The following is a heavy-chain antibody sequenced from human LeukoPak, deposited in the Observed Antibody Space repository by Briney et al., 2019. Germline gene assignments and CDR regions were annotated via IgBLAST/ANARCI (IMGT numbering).Heavy chain of an antibody. CDR3: ARGGPYSASDY. D-gene: IGHD1-26*01. Sequence: PGGSLRLSCAASGFTFSSYWMHWVRQAPGKGLVWVSRISSDGSSTIYADSVKGRFTISRDNAKNTLHLQMNSLRAEDTAVYYCARGGPYSASDYWGQGTLVTVSS. CDR1: GFTFSSYW. CDR2: ISSDGSST. V-gene: IGHV3-74*01. J-gene: IGHJ4*02.